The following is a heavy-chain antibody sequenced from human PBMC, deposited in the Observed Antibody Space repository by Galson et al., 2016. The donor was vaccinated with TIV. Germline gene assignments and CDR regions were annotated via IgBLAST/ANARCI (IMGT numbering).Heavy chain of an antibody. V-gene: IGHV3-20*04. CDR1: GFTFDDYG. CDR3: ARDPLYCGGDCYSDY. Sequence: SLRLSCAASGFTFDDYGMSWVRQAPGKGLEWVSGINWNGGSTGYADSVKGRFTISRDNAKNSLYLQINSLRAEDTALYYCARDPLYCGGDCYSDYWGQGTLVTVSS. CDR2: INWNGGST. D-gene: IGHD2-21*01. J-gene: IGHJ4*02.